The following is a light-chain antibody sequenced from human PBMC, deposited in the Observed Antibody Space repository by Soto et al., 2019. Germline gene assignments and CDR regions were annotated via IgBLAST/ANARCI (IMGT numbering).Light chain of an antibody. V-gene: IGLV2-14*01. J-gene: IGLJ2*01. CDR2: DVS. CDR1: SSDIGGYKY. Sequence: QSALTQPASVSGSPGQSITISCTGTSSDIGGYKYVSWYQQHPGKAPKLMIYDVSDRPSGVSSRFSGSKSGNTASLTISGLQAEDEADYSCSSYTSSSTLLVFAGGTKVTVL. CDR3: SSYTSSSTLLV.